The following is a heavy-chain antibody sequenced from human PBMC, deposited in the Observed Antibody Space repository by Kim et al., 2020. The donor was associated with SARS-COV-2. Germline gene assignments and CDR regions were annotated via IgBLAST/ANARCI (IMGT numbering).Heavy chain of an antibody. CDR2: INAGNGNT. J-gene: IGHJ6*01. CDR3: ARGSGWFGESHYYYYGMDV. CDR1: GYTFISYA. V-gene: IGHV1-3*01. D-gene: IGHD3-10*01. Sequence: ASVKVSCKASGYTFISYAMHWVRQAPGQRLEWMGWINAGNGNTKYLQKFQGRVTITRDTSASTAYMELSSLRSEDTAVYYCARGSGWFGESHYYYYGMDV.